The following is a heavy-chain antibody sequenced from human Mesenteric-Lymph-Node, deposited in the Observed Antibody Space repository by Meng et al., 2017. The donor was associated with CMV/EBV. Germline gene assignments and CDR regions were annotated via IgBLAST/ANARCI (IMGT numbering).Heavy chain of an antibody. D-gene: IGHD2-21*01. Sequence: KVSCKASGYTFSSYGITWVRQVPGQGLEWMGSIIVANGDTDYMQKFQGRVTMTTDTSTRTAYMELRSLRSDDTATYYCARIYGWGYSAIEHWGQGTRVTVSS. CDR1: GYTFSSYG. J-gene: IGHJ4*02. CDR3: ARIYGWGYSAIEH. V-gene: IGHV1-18*01. CDR2: IIVANGDT.